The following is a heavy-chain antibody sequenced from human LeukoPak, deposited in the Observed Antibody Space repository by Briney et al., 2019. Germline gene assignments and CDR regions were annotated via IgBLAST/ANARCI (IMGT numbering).Heavy chain of an antibody. V-gene: IGHV4-34*01. CDR3: ARDEPTVTAFGY. Sequence: SETLSLTCAVYGGSFSGYYWSWIRQPPGKGLEWIGEINHSGSTNYNPSLKSRVTISVDTSKNQFSLKLSSVTAADTAVYYCARDEPTVTAFGYWGQGTLVTVSS. CDR2: INHSGST. CDR1: GGSFSGYY. J-gene: IGHJ4*02. D-gene: IGHD4-11*01.